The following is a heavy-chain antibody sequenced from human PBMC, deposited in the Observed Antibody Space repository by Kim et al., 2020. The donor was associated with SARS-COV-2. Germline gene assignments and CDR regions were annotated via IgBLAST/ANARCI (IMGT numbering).Heavy chain of an antibody. D-gene: IGHD6-13*01. CDR2: ITGGGDAN. CDR1: GFTFSSYA. V-gene: IGHV3-23*01. CDR3: ATKISAAGVGF. J-gene: IGHJ4*02. Sequence: GGSLRLSCAASGFTFSSYAMAWVRQAPGKGLEWISAITGGGDANYFVDAVTGRFAISRDISRNTVYLQMNNLRADDTAVYYCATKISAAGVGFWGKG.